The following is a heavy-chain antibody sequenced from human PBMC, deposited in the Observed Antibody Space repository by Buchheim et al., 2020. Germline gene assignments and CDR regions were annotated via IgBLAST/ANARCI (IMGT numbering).Heavy chain of an antibody. V-gene: IGHV3-74*01. CDR1: GFTFGSYW. CDR3: ARGGGIVQSTHVDY. J-gene: IGHJ4*02. Sequence: EVQLVESGGDLVQPGGSLRLSCAASGFTFGSYWMHWVRQAPGKGLVWVSCVSHDGSTTRYADFVEGRFTVFRDNAKNTLHLQMNNLRAEDTAVYYCARGGGIVQSTHVDYWGQGTL. D-gene: IGHD3-16*01. CDR2: VSHDGSTT.